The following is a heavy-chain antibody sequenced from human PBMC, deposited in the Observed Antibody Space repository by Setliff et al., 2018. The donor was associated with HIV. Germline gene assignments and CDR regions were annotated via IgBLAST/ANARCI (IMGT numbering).Heavy chain of an antibody. CDR1: GGSFSGHY. D-gene: IGHD3-3*01. CDR3: ARGGGFWSGQLDY. Sequence: PSETLSLTCAVYGGSFSGHYWPWIRQPPGKGLEWIGEINHSGLSNFNPSLKSRLSIPVDTPKNQFSLKLTSVTATDTAVYYCARGGGFWSGQLDYWGQGTLVTVSS. V-gene: IGHV4-34*01. CDR2: INHSGLS. J-gene: IGHJ4*02.